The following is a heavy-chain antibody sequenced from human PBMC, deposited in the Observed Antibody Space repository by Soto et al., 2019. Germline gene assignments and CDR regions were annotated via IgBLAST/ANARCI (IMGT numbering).Heavy chain of an antibody. CDR3: VRDLIGSGGYFGY. Sequence: GVSLRLSCAASGCSFSSSGMHWVRQGTSTGLARVGHVWYYAGNTNSAHCVKGRFTSPRDNPRNTLYQQINSRRAADTAVYHCVRDLIGSGGYFGYWGKGPPVTVSS. CDR2: VWYYAGNT. J-gene: IGHJ4*02. V-gene: IGHV3-33*08. CDR1: GCSFSSSG. D-gene: IGHD2-15*01.